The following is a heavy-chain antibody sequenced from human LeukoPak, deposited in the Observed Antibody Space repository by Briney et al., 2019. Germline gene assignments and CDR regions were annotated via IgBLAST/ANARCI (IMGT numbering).Heavy chain of an antibody. D-gene: IGHD3-3*01. CDR2: ISRSGTII. J-gene: IGHJ4*02. CDR3: ARERDDCYFDY. CDR1: GFTFSGYE. Sequence: GGSLRLSCAASGFTFSGYEMNWVRQAPGKGLEWVSYISRSGTIISYADSVRGRLTISRDNAMNSLYLQMNSLRAEDTAVYYCARERDDCYFDYWGQGTLVTVSS. V-gene: IGHV3-48*03.